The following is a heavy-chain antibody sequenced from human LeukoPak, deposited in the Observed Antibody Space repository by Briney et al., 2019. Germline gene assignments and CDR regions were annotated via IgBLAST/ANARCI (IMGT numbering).Heavy chain of an antibody. D-gene: IGHD2-2*01. J-gene: IGHJ3*02. Sequence: SEALSLTCTVSGGSISSYYWSWIRQPPGKGLEWIGYIYYSGSTNYNPSLKSRVTISVDTSKNQFSLKLSSVTAADTAVYYCARGSQYCSSTSCYTDAFDIWGQGTMVTVSS. CDR3: ARGSQYCSSTSCYTDAFDI. V-gene: IGHV4-59*01. CDR2: IYYSGST. CDR1: GGSISSYY.